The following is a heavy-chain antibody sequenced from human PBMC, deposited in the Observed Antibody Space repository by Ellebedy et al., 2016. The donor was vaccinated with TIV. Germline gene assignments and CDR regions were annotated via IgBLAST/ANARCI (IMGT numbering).Heavy chain of an antibody. CDR1: GGSVSSAY. CDR2: VVHTGPT. CDR3: MRSHGAY. V-gene: IGHV4-59*02. Sequence: SETLSLTCSVSGGSVSSAYWNWIRRPPGKGLEWIGYVVHTGPTTYTPSLKSRVTMSVDTSKNQFSLKLRSMTAADTAVYYCMRSHGAYWGQGIMVTVSS. J-gene: IGHJ4*02.